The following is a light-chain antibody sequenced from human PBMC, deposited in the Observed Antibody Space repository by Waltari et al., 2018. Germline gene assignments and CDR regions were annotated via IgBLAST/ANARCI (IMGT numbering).Light chain of an antibody. J-gene: IGLJ3*02. Sequence: QLVLTQSPSASASLGASVKLTCTLSSGHSTNIIAWLQQQPEKGPRFLMNVKSDGSQNKGVGIPDRFAGSSAGAERYLTISGLQSEDGAYYYCQTGGHGTWVFGGGTRLTVL. CDR2: VKSDGSQ. CDR3: QTGGHGTWV. CDR1: SGHSTNI. V-gene: IGLV4-69*01.